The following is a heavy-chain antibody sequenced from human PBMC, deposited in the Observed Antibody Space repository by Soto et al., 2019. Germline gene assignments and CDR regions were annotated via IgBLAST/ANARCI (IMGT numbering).Heavy chain of an antibody. CDR1: GGTFSSYA. Sequence: SVKVSCKASGGTFSSYAISWVRQAPGQGLEWMGGIIHIFGTANYAQKFQGRVTITADESTSTAYMELSSLRSEDTAVYYCAAVQLPLNYFDYWGQGTLVTVSS. V-gene: IGHV1-69*13. CDR3: AAVQLPLNYFDY. J-gene: IGHJ4*02. CDR2: IIHIFGTA. D-gene: IGHD5-18*01.